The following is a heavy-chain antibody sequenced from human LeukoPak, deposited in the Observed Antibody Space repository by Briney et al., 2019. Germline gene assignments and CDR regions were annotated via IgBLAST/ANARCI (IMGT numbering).Heavy chain of an antibody. CDR2: IRYDGSNK. Sequence: GGSLRLSCAASGFTFSDHYIDWVRQAPGKGLEWVAFIRYDGSNKYYADSVKGRFTISRDNSKNTLYLQMNSLRAEDTAVYYCAKNRPRYGGNSYYFDYWGQGTLVTVSS. V-gene: IGHV3-30*02. J-gene: IGHJ4*02. D-gene: IGHD4-23*01. CDR1: GFTFSDHY. CDR3: AKNRPRYGGNSYYFDY.